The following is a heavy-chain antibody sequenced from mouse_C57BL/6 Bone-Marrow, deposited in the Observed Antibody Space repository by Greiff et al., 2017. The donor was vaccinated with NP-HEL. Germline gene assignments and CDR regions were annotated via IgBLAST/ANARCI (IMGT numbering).Heavy chain of an antibody. CDR1: GYTFTSYW. Sequence: VQLQQPGAELVKPGASVKLSCKASGYTFTSYWMHWVKQRPGQGLEWIGMIHPNSGSTNYNEKFKSKATLTVDKSSSTAYMQLSSLTSEDSAVYYGARELTLWYYFDYWGQGTTLTVSA. V-gene: IGHV1-64*01. J-gene: IGHJ2*01. CDR2: IHPNSGST. CDR3: ARELTLWYYFDY. D-gene: IGHD1-1*01.